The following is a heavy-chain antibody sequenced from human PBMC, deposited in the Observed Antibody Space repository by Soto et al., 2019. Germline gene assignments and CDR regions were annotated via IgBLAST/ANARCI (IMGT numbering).Heavy chain of an antibody. D-gene: IGHD2-2*02. V-gene: IGHV4-39*01. J-gene: IGHJ4*02. CDR1: GGSVSNSNYY. Sequence: SETLSLTCTVSGGSVSNSNYYWGWIRQSPGKGLEWIGSVYYRGRSYSKSSVKSRITISVDTSKNQFSLNLNSVTASDTAIYYCVSQRNTLIPPAYFDYWGPGAPVTVSS. CDR3: VSQRNTLIPPAYFDY. CDR2: VYYRGRS.